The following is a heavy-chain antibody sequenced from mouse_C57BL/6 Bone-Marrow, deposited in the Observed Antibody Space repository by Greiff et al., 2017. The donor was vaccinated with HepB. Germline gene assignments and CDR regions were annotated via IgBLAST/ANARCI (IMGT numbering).Heavy chain of an antibody. J-gene: IGHJ4*01. Sequence: EVQGVESGGGLVQPGGSLKLSCAASGFTFSDYYMYWVRQTPEKRLEWVAYISNGGGSTYYPDTVKGRFTISRDNAKNTLYLQMSRLKSEDTAMYYCARRGITTVVAMDYWGQGTSVTVSS. CDR1: GFTFSDYY. V-gene: IGHV5-12*01. CDR3: ARRGITTVVAMDY. CDR2: ISNGGGST. D-gene: IGHD1-1*01.